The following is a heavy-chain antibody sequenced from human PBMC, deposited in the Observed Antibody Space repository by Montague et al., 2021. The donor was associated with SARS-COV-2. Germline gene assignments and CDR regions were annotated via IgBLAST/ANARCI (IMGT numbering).Heavy chain of an antibody. CDR1: GFTFSSSE. D-gene: IGHD3-22*01. J-gene: IGHJ3*02. CDR2: ISSSGRTI. V-gene: IGHV3-48*03. Sequence: SLRLSCAASGFTFSSSEMNWVRQAPGKGLEWVSYISSSGRTIYYADSVKGRFTISRDNAKNSLYLQMNSLRAEDTAVYYCARSYYYDSSGYYPDAFDIWGQGTMFTVSS. CDR3: ARSYYYDSSGYYPDAFDI.